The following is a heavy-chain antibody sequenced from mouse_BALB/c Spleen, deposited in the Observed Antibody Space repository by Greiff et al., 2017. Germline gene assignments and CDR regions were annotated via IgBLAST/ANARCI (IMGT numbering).Heavy chain of an antibody. J-gene: IGHJ2*01. Sequence: VKLMESGAELVRPGTSVKISCKASGYTSTNYWLGWVKQRPGHGLEWIGDIYPGGGYTNYNEKFKGKATLTADTSSSTAYMQLSSLTSEDSAVYFCARGRYDGYYFDYWGQGTTLTVSS. CDR2: IYPGGGYT. CDR3: ARGRYDGYYFDY. D-gene: IGHD2-14*01. V-gene: IGHV1-63*02. CDR1: GYTSTNYW.